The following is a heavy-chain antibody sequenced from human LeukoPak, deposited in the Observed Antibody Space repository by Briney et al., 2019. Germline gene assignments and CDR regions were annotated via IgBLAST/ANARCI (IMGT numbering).Heavy chain of an antibody. CDR1: GGSISSSSYY. V-gene: IGHV4-39*07. CDR2: VYYTGAS. J-gene: IGHJ4*02. D-gene: IGHD1/OR15-1a*01. Sequence: PSETLSLTCTVSGGSISSSSYYWGWIRQPPGKGLEWIGSVYYTGASYYNPSLKSRVTISIDTSKNQFSLKLSSVTAADTALYYCARNKNERPFDYWGQGTLVTVSS. CDR3: ARNKNERPFDY.